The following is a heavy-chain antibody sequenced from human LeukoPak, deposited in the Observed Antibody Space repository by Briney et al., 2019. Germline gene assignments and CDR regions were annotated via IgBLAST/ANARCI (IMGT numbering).Heavy chain of an antibody. V-gene: IGHV3-7*01. CDR2: IKQDGSEK. CDR3: ALGFWSGYYNY. D-gene: IGHD3-3*01. J-gene: IGHJ4*02. CDR1: GFTFSSYW. Sequence: PGGSLRLSCAASGFTFSSYWMSWVRQAPGKGLEWVANIKQDGSEKYYVDSVKGRFTISRDNAKNSLYLQMNSLRAEDTAVYYCALGFWSGYYNYWGQGTLVTVSS.